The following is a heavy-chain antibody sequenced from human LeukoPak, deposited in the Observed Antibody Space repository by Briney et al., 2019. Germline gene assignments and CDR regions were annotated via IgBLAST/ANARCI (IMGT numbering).Heavy chain of an antibody. D-gene: IGHD6-13*01. CDR2: INPSGGST. CDR1: GYTFTSYY. J-gene: IGHJ1*01. CDR3: ARVSSSWYVLYQH. V-gene: IGHV1-46*01. Sequence: GASVKVSCKASGYTFTSYYMHWVRQAPGQGLEWMGIINPSGGSTSYAQKFQGRVTMTRDTSTSTVYMELSRLRSDDTAVYYCARVSSSWYVLYQHWGQGTLVTVSS.